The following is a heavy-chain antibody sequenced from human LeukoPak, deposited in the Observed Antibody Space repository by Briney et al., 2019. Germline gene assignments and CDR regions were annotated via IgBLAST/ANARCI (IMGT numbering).Heavy chain of an antibody. CDR1: GGSISSSNW. V-gene: IGHV3-7*01. Sequence: ETLSLTCAVSGGSISSSNWWSWVRQAPGKGLEWVANIKEDGSEKYYVDSVKGRFTISRDNAKNSLYLQMNSLRAEDTAVYYCAELGITMIGGVWGKGTTVTISS. CDR3: AELGITMIGGV. CDR2: IKEDGSEK. D-gene: IGHD3-10*02. J-gene: IGHJ6*04.